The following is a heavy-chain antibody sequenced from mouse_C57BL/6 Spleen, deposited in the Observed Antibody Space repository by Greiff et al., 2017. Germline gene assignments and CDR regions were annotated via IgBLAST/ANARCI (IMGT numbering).Heavy chain of an antibody. CDR3: AYDYDPPFAY. Sequence: VKLMESGPELVKPGASVKISCKASGYAFSSSWMNWVKQRPGKGLEWIGRIYPGDGDTNYNGKFKGKATLTADKSSSTAYMQLSSLTSEDSAVYFCAYDYDPPFAYWGQGTLVTVSA. CDR2: IYPGDGDT. CDR1: GYAFSSSW. J-gene: IGHJ3*01. V-gene: IGHV1-82*01. D-gene: IGHD2-4*01.